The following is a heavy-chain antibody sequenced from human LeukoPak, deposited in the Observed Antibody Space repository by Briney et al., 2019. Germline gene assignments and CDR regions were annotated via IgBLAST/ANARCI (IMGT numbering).Heavy chain of an antibody. Sequence: GGSLRLSCAASGFSFSSYSMNWVRQAPGKGLEWVSSISSSSSYIYYADSVKGRFTISRDNAKNSLYPQMNSLRAEDTAVYYCARTLAITTGPGMSDYWGQGTLVTVSS. V-gene: IGHV3-21*01. J-gene: IGHJ4*02. CDR3: ARTLAITTGPGMSDY. D-gene: IGHD3-22*01. CDR2: ISSSSSYI. CDR1: GFSFSSYS.